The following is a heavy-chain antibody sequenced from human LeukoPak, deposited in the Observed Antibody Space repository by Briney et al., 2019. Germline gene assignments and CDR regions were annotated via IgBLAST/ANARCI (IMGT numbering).Heavy chain of an antibody. Sequence: GGSLRLSCAASGFTFDDYAMHWVRQAPGKGLEWVSLISCSGGSTYYADSVKGRFTISRDNSKNTLYLQMNSLRAEDTALYYCAKYRSSASCPWFDPWGQGTLVTVSS. J-gene: IGHJ5*02. CDR2: ISCSGGST. CDR3: AKYRSSASCPWFDP. D-gene: IGHD2-2*01. V-gene: IGHV3-43D*04. CDR1: GFTFDDYA.